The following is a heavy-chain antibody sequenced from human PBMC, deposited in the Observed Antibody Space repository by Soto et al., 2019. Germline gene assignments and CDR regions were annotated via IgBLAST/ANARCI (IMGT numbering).Heavy chain of an antibody. V-gene: IGHV1-69*02. Sequence: SVKVYCKASGGTFSSYTISWVRQAPGQGLEWMGRIIPILGIANYAQKFQGRVTITADKSTSTAYMELSSLRSEDTAVHYCARITMVRGVIDNWFDPWGQGTLVTVSS. CDR1: GGTFSSYT. CDR3: ARITMVRGVIDNWFDP. J-gene: IGHJ5*02. CDR2: IIPILGIA. D-gene: IGHD3-10*01.